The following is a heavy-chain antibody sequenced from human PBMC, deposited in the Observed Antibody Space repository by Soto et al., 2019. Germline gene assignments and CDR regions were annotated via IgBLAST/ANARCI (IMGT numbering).Heavy chain of an antibody. CDR3: ARGWIGDLNDAFDI. V-gene: IGHV3-74*01. CDR1: GFTFSRYW. J-gene: IGHJ3*02. Sequence: PGGSLRLSCAASGFTFSRYWMHWVRQAPGKGLVWVSRINIYGSSTDYADSVKGRFTISSDNAKNTLYLQMNSLRVEDTAVYYCARGWIGDLNDAFDIWGQGTMVTVSS. D-gene: IGHD2-2*03. CDR2: INIYGSST.